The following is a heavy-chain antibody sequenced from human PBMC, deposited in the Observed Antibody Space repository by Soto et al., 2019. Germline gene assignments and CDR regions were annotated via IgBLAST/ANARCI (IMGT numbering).Heavy chain of an antibody. J-gene: IGHJ4*02. CDR3: ARSSGYYYLEY. CDR2: INAGNGNT. V-gene: IGHV1-3*01. D-gene: IGHD3-22*01. CDR1: GYTFTSYA. Sequence: ASVKVSCTASGYTFTSYAMHWVRQAPGQRLEWMGWINAGNGNTKYSQQFQGRVTITRDTSASTAYMELSSLRSEDTAVYYCARSSGYYYLEYWGQGTLVPVSS.